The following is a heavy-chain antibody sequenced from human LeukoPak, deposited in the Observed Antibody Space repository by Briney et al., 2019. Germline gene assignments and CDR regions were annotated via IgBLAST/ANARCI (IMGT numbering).Heavy chain of an antibody. Sequence: SGGSLRLSCAASGFTFSNAWMSWVRQAPGKGLEWVGRIKSKTDGGTTDHAAPVKGRFTISRDDSKSTLYLQMNSLKTEDTAVYYCTTDRADSREYYFDYWGQGTLVTVSS. D-gene: IGHD6-25*01. CDR1: GFTFSNAW. V-gene: IGHV3-15*01. CDR3: TTDRADSREYYFDY. CDR2: IKSKTDGGTT. J-gene: IGHJ4*02.